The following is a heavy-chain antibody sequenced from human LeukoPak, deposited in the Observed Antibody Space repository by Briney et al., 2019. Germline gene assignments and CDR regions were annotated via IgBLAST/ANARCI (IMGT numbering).Heavy chain of an antibody. Sequence: SETLSLTCAVYGGSFSGYYWSWIRQPPGKGLEWIGEINHSGSTNYNPSLKSRSTITVDTSKNQFFLKLSSVTAADTAVYYCARGRSRYCSSTSCYTEDYYYYYMDVWGKGTTVTVSS. V-gene: IGHV4-34*01. CDR2: INHSGST. J-gene: IGHJ6*03. CDR3: ARGRSRYCSSTSCYTEDYYYYYMDV. CDR1: GGSFSGYY. D-gene: IGHD2-2*02.